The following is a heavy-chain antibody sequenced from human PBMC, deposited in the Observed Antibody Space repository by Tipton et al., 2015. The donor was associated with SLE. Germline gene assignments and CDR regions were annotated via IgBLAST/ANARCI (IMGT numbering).Heavy chain of an antibody. V-gene: IGHV4-59*01. CDR2: IFYSGST. CDR1: GGSISGYY. J-gene: IGHJ4*02. Sequence: TLSLTCTVSGGSISGYYWSWIRQPPGKGLEWVAYIFYSGSTNYNPSLKSRVTISVDTSKNQFSLNLSSVTAADTAVYYCARSDSGVADHWGQGNLVTVSS. D-gene: IGHD3-3*01. CDR3: ARSDSGVADH.